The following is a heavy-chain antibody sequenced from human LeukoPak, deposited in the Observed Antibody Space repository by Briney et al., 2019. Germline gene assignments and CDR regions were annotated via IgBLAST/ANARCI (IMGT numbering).Heavy chain of an antibody. D-gene: IGHD2-2*01. V-gene: IGHV4-61*01. J-gene: IGHJ5*02. CDR1: GDSVSSGSYY. CDR2: IYYSGST. Sequence: PSETLSLTCSVSGDSVSSGSYYWSWIRQPPGKGLEWIGYIYYSGSTTYNPSLKSRVTISVDTSKHQFSLKLSSVTAADTAVYYCARGHPYCSTSICSYLQSWFDPWGQGTLVTVSS. CDR3: ARGHPYCSTSICSYLQSWFDP.